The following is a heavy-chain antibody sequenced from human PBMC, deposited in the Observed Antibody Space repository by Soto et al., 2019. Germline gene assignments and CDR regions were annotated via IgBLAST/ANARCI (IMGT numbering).Heavy chain of an antibody. CDR1: GYSFTSYW. CDR3: ARLDHVSSGDYYFDY. V-gene: IGHV5-51*01. J-gene: IGHJ4*02. CDR2: IYPGDSDT. D-gene: IGHD4-17*01. Sequence: GESLKISCKGSGYSFTSYWIGWVRQMPGKGLEWMGIIYPGDSDTRYSPSFQGQVTISADKSISTAYLQWSSLKASDTAMYYCARLDHVSSGDYYFDYWGQGTLVTVSS.